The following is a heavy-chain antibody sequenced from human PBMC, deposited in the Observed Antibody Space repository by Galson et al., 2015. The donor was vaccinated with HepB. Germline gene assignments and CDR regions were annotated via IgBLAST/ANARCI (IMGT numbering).Heavy chain of an antibody. Sequence: SVKVSCKVSGYTLTELSMHWVRQAPGKGLEWMGGFDPEDGETIYAQKFQGRVTMTEDTSTDTAYMELGSLRSEDTAVYYCATGREMATAFDYWGQGTLVTVSS. J-gene: IGHJ4*02. CDR2: FDPEDGET. D-gene: IGHD5-24*01. CDR1: GYTLTELS. V-gene: IGHV1-24*01. CDR3: ATGREMATAFDY.